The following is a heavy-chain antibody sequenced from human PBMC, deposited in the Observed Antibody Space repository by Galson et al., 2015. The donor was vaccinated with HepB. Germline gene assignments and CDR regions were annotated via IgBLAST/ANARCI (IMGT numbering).Heavy chain of an antibody. Sequence: SETLSLTCGVYGRSFSVYLWSWIRQPPGKGREWIGEINYSGSTNYNPSLKSRVTISVATSKKQFSLKLSSGTAADTAVYYCARHKRGYNYGTYYYYGMDVWGQGTTVTVSS. D-gene: IGHD5-18*01. J-gene: IGHJ6*02. CDR2: INYSGST. CDR1: GRSFSVYL. V-gene: IGHV4-34*01. CDR3: ARHKRGYNYGTYYYYGMDV.